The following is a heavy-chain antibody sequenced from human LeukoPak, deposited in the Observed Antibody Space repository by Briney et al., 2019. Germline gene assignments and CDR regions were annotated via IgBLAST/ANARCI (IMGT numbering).Heavy chain of an antibody. CDR1: GFTFSSYS. J-gene: IGHJ6*02. V-gene: IGHV3-21*01. CDR2: ISSSSSYI. CDR3: ARGPTHYYYYGMDV. Sequence: PGGSLRLSCAASGFTFSSYSMNWVRQAPGKGLEWVSSISSSSSYIYYADSVKGRFTISRDNAKNSLYLQMNSLRAEDTAVYYCARGPTHYYYYGMDVWGQGTTVTVSS.